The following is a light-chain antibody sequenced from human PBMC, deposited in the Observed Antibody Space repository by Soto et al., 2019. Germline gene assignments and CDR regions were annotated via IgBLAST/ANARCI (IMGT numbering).Light chain of an antibody. CDR3: SSYTSSRGV. J-gene: IGLJ1*01. CDR1: SSDVGGYNY. CDR2: DVS. Sequence: QSALTQPASVSGSPGQSITISCTGTSSDVGGYNYVSWYQQHPGKAPKLMIYDVSNRPSGVSNRFSGAKSGNTASLTISGLQVEDEADYYCSSYTSSRGVFGTGTKLTVL. V-gene: IGLV2-14*01.